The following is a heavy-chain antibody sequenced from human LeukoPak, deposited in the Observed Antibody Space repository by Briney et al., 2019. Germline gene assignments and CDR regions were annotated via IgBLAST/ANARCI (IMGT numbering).Heavy chain of an antibody. V-gene: IGHV4-31*03. Sequence: SETLSLTCTVSGGSISSSSYYWGWIRQPPGKGLEWIGYIYYSGSTYYNPSLKSRVTISVDMSKNQFSLKLSSVTAADTAVYYCARATWYYYDSSGYYYYYGMDVWGQGTTVTVSS. D-gene: IGHD3-22*01. J-gene: IGHJ6*02. CDR3: ARATWYYYDSSGYYYYYGMDV. CDR2: IYYSGST. CDR1: GGSISSSSYY.